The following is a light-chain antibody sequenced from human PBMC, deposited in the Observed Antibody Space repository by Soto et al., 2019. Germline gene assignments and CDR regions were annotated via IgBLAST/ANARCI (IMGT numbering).Light chain of an antibody. Sequence: DIQMTQSPSSLSASVGDRVTITCRASQSISTYLNWYQQKPGKAPKVLIYAASSLRSGVPSRFSGSGSETDFTLTISSLQPEDFATYYCQQNYNSRTFGQGTKVDIK. V-gene: IGKV1-39*01. J-gene: IGKJ1*01. CDR3: QQNYNSRT. CDR1: QSISTY. CDR2: AAS.